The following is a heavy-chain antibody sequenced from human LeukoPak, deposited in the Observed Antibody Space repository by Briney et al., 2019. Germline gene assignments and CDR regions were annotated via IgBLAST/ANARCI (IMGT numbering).Heavy chain of an antibody. D-gene: IGHD3-10*01. J-gene: IGHJ3*02. CDR3: ATISGRTTMALGFDI. Sequence: EASVKVSCKASGYTFTSYYMHWVRRAPGQGLEWMGIINPSGGSTSYAQKFQGRVTMTRDTSTSTVYMELSSLRSEDTAVYYCATISGRTTMALGFDIWGQGTMVTVSS. V-gene: IGHV1-46*01. CDR1: GYTFTSYY. CDR2: INPSGGST.